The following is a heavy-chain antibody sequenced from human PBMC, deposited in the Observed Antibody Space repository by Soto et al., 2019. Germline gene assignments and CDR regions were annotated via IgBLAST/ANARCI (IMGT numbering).Heavy chain of an antibody. CDR3: TSSGQKDGKDV. CDR2: IRSKAYGGTT. V-gene: IGHV3-49*03. Sequence: PGGSLRLSCTASGFTFGDYAMSWFRQAPGKGLEWVGFIRSKAYGGTTEYAASVKGRFTISRDDSKSIAYLQMNSLKTEDTAVYYCTSSGQKDGKDVWGQGTTVTVSS. CDR1: GFTFGDYA. J-gene: IGHJ6*02.